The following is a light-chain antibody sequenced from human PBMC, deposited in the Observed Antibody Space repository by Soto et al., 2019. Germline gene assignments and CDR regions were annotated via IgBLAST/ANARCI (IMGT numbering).Light chain of an antibody. CDR2: WAS. CDR3: QPYYGVPYT. V-gene: IGKV4-1*01. CDR1: QSVLYSANNKNY. J-gene: IGKJ2*01. Sequence: IMMTQSPDSLAVSLVERATINCKSSQSVLYSANNKNYLGWYQQKPGQPPKLLIYWASTRESGVPDRFSGSASGTDFTLRFSSLQADDLAVCYSQPYYGVPYTVDQGTKLEIK.